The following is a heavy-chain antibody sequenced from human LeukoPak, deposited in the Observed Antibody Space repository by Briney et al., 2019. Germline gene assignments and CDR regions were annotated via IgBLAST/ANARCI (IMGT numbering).Heavy chain of an antibody. Sequence: SQTLSLTCDVSGDSVSTNTGAWNWIRQSPSRGLEWLGRTYYRSKWYYDYAVSVSSRITTSPDTSKNQLSLQVNSVTPDDTAVYYCARDPNFTGWFGFDYWGQGILVTVSS. CDR2: TYYRSKWYY. J-gene: IGHJ4*02. CDR3: ARDPNFTGWFGFDY. D-gene: IGHD3-10*01. V-gene: IGHV6-1*01. CDR1: GDSVSTNTGA.